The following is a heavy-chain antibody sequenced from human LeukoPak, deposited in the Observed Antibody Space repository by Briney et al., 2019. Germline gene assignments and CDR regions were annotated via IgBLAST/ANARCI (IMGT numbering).Heavy chain of an antibody. D-gene: IGHD4-23*01. CDR3: ARDRYTVVSWYFDL. V-gene: IGHV4-31*03. CDR1: GGSISSGGYC. J-gene: IGHJ2*01. Sequence: SETLSLTCTVSGGSISSGGYCWSWVRKHPGKGLDWIGYIYYSGSTYYNPSLKSRVTISVDTSKNQFSLKLSSVTAADTAVYYCARDRYTVVSWYFDLWGRGTLVTVSS. CDR2: IYYSGST.